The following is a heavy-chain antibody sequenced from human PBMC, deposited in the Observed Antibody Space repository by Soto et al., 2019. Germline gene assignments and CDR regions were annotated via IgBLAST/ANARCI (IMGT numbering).Heavy chain of an antibody. D-gene: IGHD6-19*01. Sequence: PGGSLRLSCAASGFTFGDYTMHWVRQAPGKGLEWVSLISWDGGSTYYADSVKGRFTISRDNSKNSLYLQMNSLRTEDTALYYCAKGLAVAGTYYYGMDVWGQGTTVTVSS. J-gene: IGHJ6*02. CDR3: AKGLAVAGTYYYGMDV. CDR2: ISWDGGST. V-gene: IGHV3-43*01. CDR1: GFTFGDYT.